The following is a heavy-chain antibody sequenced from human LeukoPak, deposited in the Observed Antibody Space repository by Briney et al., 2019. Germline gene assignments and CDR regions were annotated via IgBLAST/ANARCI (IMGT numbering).Heavy chain of an antibody. CDR3: AREGRGEVGAANY. J-gene: IGHJ4*02. Sequence: SVKVSCKASGGTFSSYAISWVRQAPGQGLEWMGRIIPILGIANYAQKFQGRVTITADKSTSTAYMKLSSLRSEDTAVYYCAREGRGEVGAANYWGQGTLVTVSS. V-gene: IGHV1-69*04. CDR2: IIPILGIA. D-gene: IGHD1-26*01. CDR1: GGTFSSYA.